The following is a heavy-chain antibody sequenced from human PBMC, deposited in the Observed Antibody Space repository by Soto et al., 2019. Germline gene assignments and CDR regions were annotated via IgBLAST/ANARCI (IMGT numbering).Heavy chain of an antibody. CDR3: ARLGYEPPYNWFDP. J-gene: IGHJ5*02. CDR2: IYYSGSP. V-gene: IGHV4-59*01. CDR1: GDSMSSYY. D-gene: IGHD5-12*01. Sequence: QVQLQESGPGLVRPSETLSLTCTVSGDSMSSYYWSWIRQPPGKGLEWIGYIYYSGSPDYNPSLNPRVTISVDHPQNQFSLRLSSVTAADTAIYYCARLGYEPPYNWFDPWGQGTLVTVSS.